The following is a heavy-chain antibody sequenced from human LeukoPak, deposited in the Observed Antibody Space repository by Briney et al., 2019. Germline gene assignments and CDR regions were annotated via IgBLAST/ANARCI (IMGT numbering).Heavy chain of an antibody. CDR1: GFTVSSNY. CDR3: TRVGYIDEGIDY. V-gene: IGHV3-7*04. Sequence: GGSLRLSCATSGFTVSSNYMSWVRQAPGKGLEWVANIKQDGSKKSYVDSVKGRFTISRDNAKNSLYLQMNSLRAEDTAIYYCTRVGYIDEGIDYWGQGTLVTVSS. CDR2: IKQDGSKK. J-gene: IGHJ4*02. D-gene: IGHD5-24*01.